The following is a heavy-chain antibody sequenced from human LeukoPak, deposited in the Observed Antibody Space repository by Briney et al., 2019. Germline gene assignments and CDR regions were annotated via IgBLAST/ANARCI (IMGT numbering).Heavy chain of an antibody. CDR2: IYYSGST. J-gene: IGHJ4*02. Sequence: SETLSLTCTVSGGSISSYYWSWIRQPPGKGLEWIGYIYYSGSTNYNPSLKSRVTISVDTSKNQFSLKLSSVTAADTAVYYCAKVGFGWRVAAYYFDYWGQGTLVTVSS. CDR3: AKVGFGWRVAAYYFDY. V-gene: IGHV4-59*01. CDR1: GGSISSYY. D-gene: IGHD1-26*01.